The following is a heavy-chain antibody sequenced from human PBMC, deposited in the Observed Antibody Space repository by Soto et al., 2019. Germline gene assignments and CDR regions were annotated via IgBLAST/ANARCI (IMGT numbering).Heavy chain of an antibody. D-gene: IGHD6-19*01. Sequence: EVPLVESGGGLVQPGGSLRLSCAASGFTFSSYAMHWVRQAPGKGLEYVSAISSNGGSTYYANSVKGRFTISRDNSKNTLYLQMGSLRAEDMAVYYCARAPEYSSGWYPYYYGMDVWGQGTTVTVSS. CDR2: ISSNGGST. J-gene: IGHJ6*02. CDR1: GFTFSSYA. CDR3: ARAPEYSSGWYPYYYGMDV. V-gene: IGHV3-64*01.